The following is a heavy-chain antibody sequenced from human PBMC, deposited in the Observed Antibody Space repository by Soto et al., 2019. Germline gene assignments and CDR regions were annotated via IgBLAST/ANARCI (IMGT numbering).Heavy chain of an antibody. Sequence: QAQLVQSGAEVKKPGSSVKVSCKASGGTFSSYAICWVRQAPGQGREWMGGIIPIFGTANYAQKFQGRVTITADESTSTAYMELSSLRSEDTAVYYCARWAVTMGDYYYGMDVWGQGTTVTVSS. V-gene: IGHV1-69*12. J-gene: IGHJ6*02. CDR2: IIPIFGTA. CDR3: ARWAVTMGDYYYGMDV. D-gene: IGHD4-17*01. CDR1: GGTFSSYA.